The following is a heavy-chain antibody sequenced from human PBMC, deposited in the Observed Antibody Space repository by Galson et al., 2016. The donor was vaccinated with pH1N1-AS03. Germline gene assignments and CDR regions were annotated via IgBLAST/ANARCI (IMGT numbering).Heavy chain of an antibody. Sequence: SLRLSCAASGFTFSNAWMTWVRQAPGKGLEWVSRINSDGSITNYADSLKARFTISRDNAKNTLSLQMNSLRAEDTALYYCVRGDGTNYCGADNNMDIWGQGTTVIVSS. CDR2: INSDGSIT. V-gene: IGHV3-74*01. CDR1: GFTFSNAW. J-gene: IGHJ6*02. D-gene: IGHD1-1*01. CDR3: VRGDGTNYCGADNNMDI.